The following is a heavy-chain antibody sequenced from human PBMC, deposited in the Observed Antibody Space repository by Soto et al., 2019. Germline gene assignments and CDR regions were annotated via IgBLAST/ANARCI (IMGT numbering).Heavy chain of an antibody. CDR2: ISTDNGNT. Sequence: QVQLVQSGAEVKKPGASVKVSCQASGYTFSNYGISWVRQAPGQGLEWMGWISTDNGNTNSGRKLQGRVTMTTDTSTSTAYMELRSLRSDDTAMYYCARDGVGGGAAGISYYHHGMDVCGQGTTVTVSS. CDR3: ARDGVGGGAAGISYYHHGMDV. V-gene: IGHV1-18*01. D-gene: IGHD6-25*01. CDR1: GYTFSNYG. J-gene: IGHJ6*02.